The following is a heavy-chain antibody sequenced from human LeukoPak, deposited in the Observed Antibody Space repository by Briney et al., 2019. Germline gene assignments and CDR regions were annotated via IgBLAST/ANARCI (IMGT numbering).Heavy chain of an antibody. D-gene: IGHD2-15*01. CDR2: TSGSGDTT. Sequence: GGSLRLSCAASGFTFSSYAMSWVRQAPGGGLEWVSATSGSGDTTYHADSVKGRFTISRDNSENRLSLQMDSLRAEDTAVYFCAKDTTAWWYHRAYMDVWGKGTTVTVSS. V-gene: IGHV3-23*01. CDR1: GFTFSSYA. J-gene: IGHJ6*03. CDR3: AKDTTAWWYHRAYMDV.